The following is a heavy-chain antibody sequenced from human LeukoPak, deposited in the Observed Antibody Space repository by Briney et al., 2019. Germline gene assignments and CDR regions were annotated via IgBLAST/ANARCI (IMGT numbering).Heavy chain of an antibody. CDR2: IKQDGSEK. Sequence: GGSLRLSCAASGFTFSSYWMSWVRQAPGKGLEWVANIKQDGSEKYYVDSVKGRFTISRDNAKNSLYLQMNSLRAEDTAVYYCAKVEHPLSYDFWSGPHDYWGQGTLVTVSS. D-gene: IGHD3-3*01. CDR3: AKVEHPLSYDFWSGPHDY. CDR1: GFTFSSYW. J-gene: IGHJ4*02. V-gene: IGHV3-7*03.